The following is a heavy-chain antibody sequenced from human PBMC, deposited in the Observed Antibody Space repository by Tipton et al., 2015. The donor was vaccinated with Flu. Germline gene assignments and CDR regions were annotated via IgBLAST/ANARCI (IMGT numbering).Heavy chain of an antibody. D-gene: IGHD6-6*01. V-gene: IGHV4-38-2*01. CDR1: GDSIRSDYF. CDR3: ARYSSSVATYWYFDL. J-gene: IGHJ2*01. Sequence: TLSLTCSVSGDSIRSDYFWGWIRQPPGKGLEWIGNVHHAGSTYYNSSLKSRVTMSLDASKNQFSLTLNSVTAADTARYYCARYSSSVATYWYFDLWGRGTLVTVSS. CDR2: VHHAGST.